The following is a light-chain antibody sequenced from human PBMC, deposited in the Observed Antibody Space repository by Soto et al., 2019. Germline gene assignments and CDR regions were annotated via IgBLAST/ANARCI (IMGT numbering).Light chain of an antibody. CDR1: QSVNSDY. Sequence: EIVLTQSPGTLSLSPGERATLSCSASQSVNSDYLAWYQQKPGQAPRLLIYAASSRATGIPDRFSGSGSGTDFTLTITRLEPEDFAVYYCQQYGGSPFTFGPGTKVDI. V-gene: IGKV3-20*01. CDR2: AAS. CDR3: QQYGGSPFT. J-gene: IGKJ3*01.